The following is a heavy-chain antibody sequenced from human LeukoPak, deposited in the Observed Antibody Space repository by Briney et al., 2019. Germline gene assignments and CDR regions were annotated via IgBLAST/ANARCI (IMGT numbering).Heavy chain of an antibody. CDR3: AKGGYCSGGSCYSWSQNY. V-gene: IGHV3-23*01. CDR2: IIGSGGSK. Sequence: PGGSLRLSCAASGFTFSSYAMSWVRQAPGKGLEWVSAIIGSGGSKYYADSVKGRFTISRDNSKNTLYLQMNSLRAEDTAVYYCAKGGYCSGGSCYSWSQNYWGQGTLVTVSS. D-gene: IGHD2-15*01. CDR1: GFTFSSYA. J-gene: IGHJ4*02.